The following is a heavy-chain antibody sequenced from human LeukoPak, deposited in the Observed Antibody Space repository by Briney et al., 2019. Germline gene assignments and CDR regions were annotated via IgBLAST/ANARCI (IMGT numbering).Heavy chain of an antibody. Sequence: GGSLRLSCAASGFTFSSYAMSWARQAPGKGLEWVSAISGSGGSTYYADSVKGRFTISRDNSKNTLYLQMNSLRAEDTAVYYCAAYDSSGYHYPYFDYWGQGTLVTVSS. J-gene: IGHJ4*02. CDR2: ISGSGGST. V-gene: IGHV3-23*01. CDR3: AAYDSSGYHYPYFDY. CDR1: GFTFSSYA. D-gene: IGHD3-22*01.